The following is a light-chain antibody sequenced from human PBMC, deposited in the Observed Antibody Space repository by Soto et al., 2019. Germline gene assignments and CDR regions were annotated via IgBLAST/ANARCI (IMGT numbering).Light chain of an antibody. CDR2: GAS. V-gene: IGKV3-15*01. CDR3: QQYNTWPPGT. Sequence: EIVMTQSPVTLSVPPGERATLSCRASQSVSSNLAWYQQKPAQAPRLLIYGASTRATGIPARFSGSGSGTEFTLTISSLQSEDFAVYYCQQYNTWPPGTFGQGTKVDIK. J-gene: IGKJ1*01. CDR1: QSVSSN.